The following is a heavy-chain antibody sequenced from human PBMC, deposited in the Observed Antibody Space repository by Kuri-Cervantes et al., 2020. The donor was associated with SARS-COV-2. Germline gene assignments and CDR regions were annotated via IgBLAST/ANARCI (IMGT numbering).Heavy chain of an antibody. V-gene: IGHV3-30-3*01. J-gene: IGHJ4*02. Sequence: GESLKISCAASGFTFSSYAMHWVRQAPGKGLEWVAVISYDGSNKYYADSVKGRFTISRDNAKNSLYLQMNSLRAEDTAVYYCVRVGAYSGYDFDSWGQGTLVTVSS. CDR2: ISYDGSNK. CDR1: GFTFSSYA. D-gene: IGHD5-12*01. CDR3: VRVGAYSGYDFDS.